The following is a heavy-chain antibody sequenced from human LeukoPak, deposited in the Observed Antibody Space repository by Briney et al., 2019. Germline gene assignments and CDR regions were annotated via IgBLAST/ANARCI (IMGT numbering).Heavy chain of an antibody. V-gene: IGHV1-69*05. D-gene: IGHD3-9*01. CDR3: ARVEVDWRGGDY. J-gene: IGHJ4*02. CDR2: IIPIFGTA. Sequence: SVKVSCKASGGTFSSYAISWVRQAPGQGLEWMGGIIPIFGTANYAQKFQGRVTITTDESTSTAYMELSSLRSEDTAVYYCARVEVDWRGGDYWGQGTLVTVSS. CDR1: GGTFSSYA.